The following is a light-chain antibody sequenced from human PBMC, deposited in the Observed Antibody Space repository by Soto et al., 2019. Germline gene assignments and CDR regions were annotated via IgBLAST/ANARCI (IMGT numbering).Light chain of an antibody. Sequence: ELAMTQSPATLSVSPGERATLSCRASQSVSSNVAWYQQKPGQAPRLLIYGASSRATGIPDRFSGSGSGTDFTLTISRLEPEDFAVYYCQQYGSSPAFGQGTKVDIK. V-gene: IGKV3-20*01. CDR1: QSVSSN. CDR3: QQYGSSPA. J-gene: IGKJ1*01. CDR2: GAS.